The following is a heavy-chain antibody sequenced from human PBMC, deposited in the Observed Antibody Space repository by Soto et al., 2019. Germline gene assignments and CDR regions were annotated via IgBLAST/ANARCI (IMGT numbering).Heavy chain of an antibody. V-gene: IGHV1-69*01. D-gene: IGHD3-10*01. Sequence: QVQLVQPAAEAKKPGSSVKVSCKASGGTFSTYTISWVRQAPGQGLEWMGGIIASFGTADYAQNFQGKVTVSADESTSTAYLEVNCRRAEGTAVYYCDGDRGAVWGQETLSTGSS. CDR2: IIASFGTA. J-gene: IGHJ4*02. CDR3: DGDRGAV. CDR1: GGTFSTYT.